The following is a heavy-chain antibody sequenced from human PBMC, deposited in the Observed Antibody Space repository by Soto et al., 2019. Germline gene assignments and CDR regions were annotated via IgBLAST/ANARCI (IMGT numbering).Heavy chain of an antibody. CDR3: AKIKDRNSVYLSDYFDY. CDR2: ISGSGGST. V-gene: IGHV3-23*01. CDR1: GFTFSSYA. J-gene: IGHJ4*02. D-gene: IGHD1-7*01. Sequence: PXVSLSLSCAASGFTFSSYAMSWVGQAPGKGLEWVSAISGSGGSTYYADSVKGRFTISRDNSKNTLYLQMNSLRAEDTAVYYCAKIKDRNSVYLSDYFDYWGQGTLVTVSS.